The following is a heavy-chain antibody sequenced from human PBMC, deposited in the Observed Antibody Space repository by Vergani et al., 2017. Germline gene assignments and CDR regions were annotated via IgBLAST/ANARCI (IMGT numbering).Heavy chain of an antibody. CDR1: GYTFTSYG. J-gene: IGHJ6*03. V-gene: IGHV1-18*04. Sequence: QVQLVQSGAEVKKPGASVKVSCKASGYTFTSYGISWVRQAPGQGLEWMGWISAYNGNTNYAQKLQGRVTMTTDTSTSTAYMELRSLRTDDTAVYYCARRRRDSSGYYYDYYYYYMDVWGKGTTVTVSS. D-gene: IGHD3-22*01. CDR3: ARRRRDSSGYYYDYYYYYMDV. CDR2: ISAYNGNT.